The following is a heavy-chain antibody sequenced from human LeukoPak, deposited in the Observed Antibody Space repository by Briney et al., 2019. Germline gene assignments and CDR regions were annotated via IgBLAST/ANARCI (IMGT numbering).Heavy chain of an antibody. CDR2: ISWNSGSI. Sequence: GGSLRLSCAASGFTFDDYAMHWVRQAPGKGLGGVSGISWNSGSIGYADSVKGRFTISRDNAKNSLYLQMNSLRAEDTALYYCAKDKGSSQYYGMDVWGQGTTVTVSS. V-gene: IGHV3-9*01. CDR3: AKDKGSSQYYGMDV. D-gene: IGHD6-13*01. J-gene: IGHJ6*02. CDR1: GFTFDDYA.